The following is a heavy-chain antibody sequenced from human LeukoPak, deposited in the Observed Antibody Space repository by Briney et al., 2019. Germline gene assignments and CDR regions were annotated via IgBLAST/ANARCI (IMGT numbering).Heavy chain of an antibody. V-gene: IGHV3-15*01. CDR1: GFTFSNAW. Sequence: PGGSLRLPCAASGFTFSNAWMSWVRQAPGKGLEWVGRIKSKTDGGTTDYAAPVKGRFTISRDDSKNTLYLQMNSLKTEDTAVYYCTTERYCSGGSCYSQNFDYWGQGTLVTVSS. CDR2: IKSKTDGGTT. CDR3: TTERYCSGGSCYSQNFDY. D-gene: IGHD2-15*01. J-gene: IGHJ4*02.